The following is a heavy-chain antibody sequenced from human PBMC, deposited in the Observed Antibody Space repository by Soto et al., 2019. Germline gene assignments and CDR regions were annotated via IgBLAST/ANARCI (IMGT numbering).Heavy chain of an antibody. D-gene: IGHD2-15*01. V-gene: IGHV3-74*01. CDR2: INSDGSST. CDR3: VRTSLVMAAATREDY. CDR1: GFTFSSYW. Sequence: EVQLVESGGGLVQPGESLRLSCAASGFTFSSYWMHWVRQAPGTGLVWVSRINSDGSSTSYAGSVQGRCTIARDNAKNTLYLQMMSLRAEDTAVYYCVRTSLVMAAATREDYWGQGALVTVSS. J-gene: IGHJ4*02.